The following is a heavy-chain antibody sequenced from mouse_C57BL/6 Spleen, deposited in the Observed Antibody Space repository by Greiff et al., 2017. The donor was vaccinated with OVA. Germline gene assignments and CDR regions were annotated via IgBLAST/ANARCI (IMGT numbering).Heavy chain of an antibody. Sequence: QVQLQQSGAELVRPGTSVKVSCKASGYAFTNYLIEWVKQRPGQGLEWIGVINPGSGGTNYNEKFKGKATLTADKSSSTAYMQLSSLTSEDSAVYFCARSITTVVQEDYFDYWGQGTTLTVSS. CDR2: INPGSGGT. CDR3: ARSITTVVQEDYFDY. D-gene: IGHD1-1*01. V-gene: IGHV1-54*01. CDR1: GYAFTNYL. J-gene: IGHJ2*01.